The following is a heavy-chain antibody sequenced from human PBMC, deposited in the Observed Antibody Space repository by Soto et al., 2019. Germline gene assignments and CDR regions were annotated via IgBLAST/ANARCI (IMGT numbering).Heavy chain of an antibody. V-gene: IGHV1-69*01. CDR1: GGTFGSYA. Sequence: QVQLVQSGAEVKKPGSSVKVSCKASGGTFGSYAISWVRQAPGQGLEWMGGIIPISGTANYAQKFQGRVTITAVESTSIAYMELSSLRSEDTAVYYCARSQGSSTSLEIYYYYYYGMDVWGQGTTVTVSS. D-gene: IGHD2-2*01. J-gene: IGHJ6*02. CDR2: IIPISGTA. CDR3: ARSQGSSTSLEIYYYYYYGMDV.